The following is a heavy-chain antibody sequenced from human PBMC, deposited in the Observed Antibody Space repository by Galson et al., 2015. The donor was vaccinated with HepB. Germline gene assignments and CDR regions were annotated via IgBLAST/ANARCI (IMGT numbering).Heavy chain of an antibody. CDR1: GLTFSSYG. CDR3: ASGPPISSSSGGDY. Sequence: SLRLSCAASGLTFSSYGMHWVRQAPGKGLEWVAVIWYDGSNQYYADSVKGRFTISRDNSKSTLYLQMNSLRAEDTAVYYCASGPPISSSSGGDYWGQGTLVTVSS. D-gene: IGHD6-6*01. J-gene: IGHJ4*02. V-gene: IGHV3-33*01. CDR2: IWYDGSNQ.